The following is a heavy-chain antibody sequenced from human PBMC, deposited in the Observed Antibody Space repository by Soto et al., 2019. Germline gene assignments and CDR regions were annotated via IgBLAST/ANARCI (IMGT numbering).Heavy chain of an antibody. CDR3: AREKYSSSWSGELDY. D-gene: IGHD6-13*01. Sequence: GGSLRLSCAASGFTFSIFAMSWVRQAPGKGLEWVSGISYSGGSTYYADSVKGRFTISRDNSKNTLYLQMNSLRAEDTAVYYCAREKYSSSWSGELDYWGQGTLVTVSS. CDR2: ISYSGGST. J-gene: IGHJ4*02. V-gene: IGHV3-23*01. CDR1: GFTFSIFA.